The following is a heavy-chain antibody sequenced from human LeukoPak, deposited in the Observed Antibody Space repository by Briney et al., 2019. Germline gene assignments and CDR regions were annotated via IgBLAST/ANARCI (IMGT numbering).Heavy chain of an antibody. D-gene: IGHD3-3*01. CDR2: MNPNSGNT. CDR1: GYTFTSYD. V-gene: IGHV1-8*01. CDR3: ARDSYDFGSGYPHTNWFDP. J-gene: IGHJ5*02. Sequence: RASVKVSCKASGYTFTSYDINWVRQATGQGLEWMGWMNPNSGNTDYAQKFQGRVTMTMNTSISTAYMELSSLRSEDTTVYYCARDSYDFGSGYPHTNWFDPWGQGTLVTVSS.